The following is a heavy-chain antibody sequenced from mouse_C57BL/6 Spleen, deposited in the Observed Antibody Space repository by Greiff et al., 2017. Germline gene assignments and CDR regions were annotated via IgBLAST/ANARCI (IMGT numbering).Heavy chain of an antibody. J-gene: IGHJ2*01. CDR3: ARRLYGSSLYYFDG. CDR2: IDPSDSYT. Sequence: QVQLQQPGAELVMPGASVKLSCKASGYTFTSYWMHWVKQRPGQGLEWIGEIDPSDSYTNYNQKFKGKSTLTVDKSSSTAYMQLSSLTSEGSAVYYCARRLYGSSLYYFDGWGQGTTLTVSS. CDR1: GYTFTSYW. V-gene: IGHV1-69*01. D-gene: IGHD1-1*01.